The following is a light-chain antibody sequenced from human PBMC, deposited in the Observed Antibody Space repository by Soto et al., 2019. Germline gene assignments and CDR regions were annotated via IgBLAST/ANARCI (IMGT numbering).Light chain of an antibody. CDR3: SSYTSRSTLV. CDR1: SSDVGGYNY. CDR2: DVS. V-gene: IGLV2-14*01. J-gene: IGLJ1*01. Sequence: QSVLTQPASVSGSRGQSITISCTGTSSDVGGYNYVSWYQQHPGKAPKLMIYDVSNRPSGVSNRFSGSKSGNTASLTISGLQAEDEADYYCSSYTSRSTLVFRTGNKVTVL.